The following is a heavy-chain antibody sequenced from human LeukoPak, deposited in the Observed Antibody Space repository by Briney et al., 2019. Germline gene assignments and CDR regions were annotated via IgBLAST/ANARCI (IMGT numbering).Heavy chain of an antibody. CDR3: ARTAYSNYDFDY. V-gene: IGHV3-48*01. CDR1: GFNFDTHN. Sequence: GGSLRLSCATSGFNFDTHNVSWVRQAPGKGLEWLSYISPSSRTTYYADSVKGRFTISRDNDKNSLYLQMNSLRAEDTAVYFCARTAYSNYDFDYWGQGILVTVSS. D-gene: IGHD4-11*01. CDR2: ISPSSRTT. J-gene: IGHJ4*02.